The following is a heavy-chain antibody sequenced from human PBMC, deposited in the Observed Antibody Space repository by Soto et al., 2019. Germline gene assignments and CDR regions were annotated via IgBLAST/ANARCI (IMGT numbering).Heavy chain of an antibody. Sequence: ASETLSLTCTVSGGSISSSSYYWGWIRQPPGKGLEWIGSIYYSGSTYYNPSLKSRVTISVDTSKNQFSLKLSSVTAADTAVYYCARVVLGLYYGMDVWGQGTTVTV. CDR2: IYYSGST. CDR3: ARVVLGLYYGMDV. V-gene: IGHV4-39*01. D-gene: IGHD1-26*01. CDR1: GGSISSSSYY. J-gene: IGHJ6*02.